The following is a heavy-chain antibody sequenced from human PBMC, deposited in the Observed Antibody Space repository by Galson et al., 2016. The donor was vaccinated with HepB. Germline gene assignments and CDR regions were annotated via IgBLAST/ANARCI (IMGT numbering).Heavy chain of an antibody. CDR2: ITISGDYS. CDR1: GFTFSSYA. D-gene: IGHD6-19*01. CDR3: AKDLIAVAGPYFDA. V-gene: IGHV3-23*01. J-gene: IGHJ4*02. Sequence: SLRLSCAASGFTFSSYAMSWVRQAPGQGLEWVSAITISGDYSYHADSVKGRFTISRDNSKNTLYLQMTSLRAEDTAVYYCAKDLIAVAGPYFDAWGQGTLVTVSS.